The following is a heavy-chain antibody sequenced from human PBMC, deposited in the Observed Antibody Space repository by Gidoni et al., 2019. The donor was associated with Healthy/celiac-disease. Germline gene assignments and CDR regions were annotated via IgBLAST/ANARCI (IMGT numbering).Heavy chain of an antibody. CDR3: ARGLDYDILTGYHPFYFDY. Sequence: QVQLVQSGAEVKKPGASVTVSCKASVYTFTGYYMHWVRQAPGQGLEWMGWINPNSGGTNYAQKFQGRVTMTRDTSISTAYMELSRLRSDDTAVYYCARGLDYDILTGYHPFYFDYWGQGTLVTVSS. V-gene: IGHV1-2*02. D-gene: IGHD3-9*01. CDR1: VYTFTGYY. CDR2: INPNSGGT. J-gene: IGHJ4*02.